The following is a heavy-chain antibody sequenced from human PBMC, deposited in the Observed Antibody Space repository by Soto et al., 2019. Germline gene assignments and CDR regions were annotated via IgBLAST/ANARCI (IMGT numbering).Heavy chain of an antibody. D-gene: IGHD2-2*01. CDR3: ARRPVGDVCQLLSRYYFDY. V-gene: IGHV4-34*01. J-gene: IGHJ4*02. CDR2: INHSGST. Sequence: LETLSLTCAVYGGSFSGYYWSWIRQPPGKGLEWIGEINHSGSTNYNPSLKSRVTISVDTSKNQFSLKLSSVTAADTAVYYCARRPVGDVCQLLSRYYFDYWGQGTLVTVSS. CDR1: GGSFSGYY.